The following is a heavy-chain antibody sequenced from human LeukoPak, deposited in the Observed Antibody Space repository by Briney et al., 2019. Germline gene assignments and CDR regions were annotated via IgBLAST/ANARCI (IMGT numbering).Heavy chain of an antibody. Sequence: GASVKVSCKASGYTFTGYYMRWVRQAPGQGLEWMGWINPNSGGTNYAQKFQGRVTMTRDTSISTAYMELSRLRSDDTAVYYCASNGIAARRVLSDYWGQGTLVTVSS. J-gene: IGHJ4*02. CDR3: ASNGIAARRVLSDY. V-gene: IGHV1-2*02. CDR2: INPNSGGT. CDR1: GYTFTGYY. D-gene: IGHD6-6*01.